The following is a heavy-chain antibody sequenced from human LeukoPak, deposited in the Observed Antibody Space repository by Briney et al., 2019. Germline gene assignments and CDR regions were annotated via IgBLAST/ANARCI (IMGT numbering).Heavy chain of an antibody. V-gene: IGHV3-11*01. CDR3: AREAVVTPGNDY. CDR1: GFTFSDFY. J-gene: IGHJ4*02. CDR2: ISSSGSTI. Sequence: SGGSLRLSCAASGFTFSDFYMSWIRQAPGKGLEWVSYISSSGSTIYYADSVKGRFTISRDNAKNSLYLQMNSLRAEDTAVYYCAREAVVTPGNDYWGQGTLVTVFS. D-gene: IGHD4-23*01.